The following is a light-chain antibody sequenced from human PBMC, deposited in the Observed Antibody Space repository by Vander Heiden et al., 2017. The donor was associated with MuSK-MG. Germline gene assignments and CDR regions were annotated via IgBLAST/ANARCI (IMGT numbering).Light chain of an antibody. J-gene: IGKJ3*01. Sequence: IQMTQSPSSLSASVGDRVTITCQESQDISNYLNWYQQKPGKAPKLLIYDASNLETGVPSRFSGSGSGTDFTFTISCLQPEDIATYYCQQYDNHPPTFGRGTKVDIK. V-gene: IGKV1-33*01. CDR1: QDISNY. CDR2: DAS. CDR3: QQYDNHPPT.